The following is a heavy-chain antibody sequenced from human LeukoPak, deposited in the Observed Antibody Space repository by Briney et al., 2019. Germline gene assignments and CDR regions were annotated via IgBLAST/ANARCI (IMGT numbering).Heavy chain of an antibody. V-gene: IGHV3-21*01. Sequence: GSLRLSCAASGFTFSRYAMNWVRQAPGKGLEWVSSVGNASPYIYYADSVKGRFTFSRDNAKNSLYLQMNSLRDEDTAVYYCARGDDSQQRNDALDIWGQGTMVTVSS. CDR3: ARGDDSQQRNDALDI. J-gene: IGHJ3*02. CDR2: VGNASPYI. D-gene: IGHD3-16*01. CDR1: GFTFSRYA.